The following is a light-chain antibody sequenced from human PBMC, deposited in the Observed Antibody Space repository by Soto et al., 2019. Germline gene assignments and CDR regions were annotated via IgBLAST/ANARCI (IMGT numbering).Light chain of an antibody. J-gene: IGLJ2*01. CDR2: DDH. Sequence: QSALTQPASVSGSPGQSITISCSGTSSDIGAYNFVSWYQHQPGTAPKLMFYDDHLPPSGVSNRFSCAQSGNTAPQTIARLQAEDEADYCCTSWTTSNTMIFGGGTKVTVL. CDR1: SSDIGAYNF. CDR3: TSWTTSNTMI. V-gene: IGLV2-14*03.